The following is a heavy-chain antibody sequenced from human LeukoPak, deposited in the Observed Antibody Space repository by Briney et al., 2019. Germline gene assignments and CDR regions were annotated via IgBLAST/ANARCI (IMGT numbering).Heavy chain of an antibody. Sequence: ASVKVYCKASGYTFTSYYLHWVRQAPGQGLEWMGIINPSGGSTSYAQKFQGRVTMTRDTSTSTVYMELSSLRSEDTAVYYCARDLITMVRGVILYYGMDVWGKGTTVTVSS. CDR1: GYTFTSYY. CDR2: INPSGGST. D-gene: IGHD3-10*01. V-gene: IGHV1-46*01. CDR3: ARDLITMVRGVILYYGMDV. J-gene: IGHJ6*04.